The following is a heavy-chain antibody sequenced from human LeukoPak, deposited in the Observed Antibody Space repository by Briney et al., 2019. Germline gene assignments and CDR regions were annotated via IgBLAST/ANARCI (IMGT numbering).Heavy chain of an antibody. J-gene: IGHJ3*02. CDR2: ISWNSGSI. CDR3: ARDRVSSGVTPAFDM. V-gene: IGHV3-9*01. CDR1: GFTFDDYA. Sequence: GGSLRLSCAASGFTFDDYAMHWVRQAPGKGLEWVSGISWNSGSIGYADSVKGRFTISRDNAKNSLYLQMNSLRAEDTALYYCARDRVSSGVTPAFDMWGQGTVVTVSS. D-gene: IGHD3-22*01.